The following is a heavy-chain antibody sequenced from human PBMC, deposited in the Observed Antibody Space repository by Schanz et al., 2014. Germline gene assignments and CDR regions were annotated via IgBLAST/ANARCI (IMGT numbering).Heavy chain of an antibody. Sequence: EVQLVESGGGLVKPGGSLRLSCAASGFTFSKAWMSWVRQAPGKGLEWVSAISGRGGRTYYADSVKGRFTISRDNAKSSLYLQMNSLRAEDTAVYYCAKDHAGSDILTALGNWGQGTLVTVSS. V-gene: IGHV3-23*04. J-gene: IGHJ4*02. CDR2: ISGRGGRT. CDR1: GFTFSKAW. D-gene: IGHD3-9*01. CDR3: AKDHAGSDILTALGN.